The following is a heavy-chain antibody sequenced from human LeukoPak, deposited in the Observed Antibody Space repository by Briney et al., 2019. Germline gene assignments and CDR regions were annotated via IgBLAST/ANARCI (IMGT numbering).Heavy chain of an antibody. CDR2: ISGSGITT. J-gene: IGHJ4*02. D-gene: IGHD2-15*01. CDR3: AKQLGYCSDGSCYFPY. CDR1: GFTFSTYA. V-gene: IGHV3-23*01. Sequence: GGSLRLSCAASGFTFSTYAMTWVRQAPGKGLEWVSIISGSGITTYYADSVKGRFTISRDNSKNTLYLQMNSLRAEDTAVYYCAKQLGYCSDGSCYFPYWGQGTLVTVSS.